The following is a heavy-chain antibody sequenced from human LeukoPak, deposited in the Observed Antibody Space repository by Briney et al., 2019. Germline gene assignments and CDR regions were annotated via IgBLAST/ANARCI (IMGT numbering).Heavy chain of an antibody. V-gene: IGHV3-13*01. CDR2: IGIRGDT. CDR1: GFTFIDYD. Sequence: PGGSLRLSCAASGFTFIDYDMHWVRQVIGKGLKWVSAIGIRGDTHYSGSVKGRFTISRENAESPLYLQMNSLRAEDTAVYYCARGGIQVSGIDEFDYWGQGTLVTVSS. CDR3: ARGGIQVSGIDEFDY. D-gene: IGHD6-19*01. J-gene: IGHJ4*02.